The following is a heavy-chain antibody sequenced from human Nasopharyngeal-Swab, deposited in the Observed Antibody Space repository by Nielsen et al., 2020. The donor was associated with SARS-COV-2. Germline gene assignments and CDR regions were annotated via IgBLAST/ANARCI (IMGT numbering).Heavy chain of an antibody. J-gene: IGHJ4*02. V-gene: IGHV3-48*02. Sequence: GESLKISCAASGFTFSSYSMNWVRQAPGKGPEWLSYISTSSGTIYYADSVKGRFTISRDNAKNSLYLQMDSLRDEDTAVYYCARVRGAGWYHDYWGQGTLVTVSS. CDR2: ISTSSGTI. D-gene: IGHD6-19*01. CDR3: ARVRGAGWYHDY. CDR1: GFTFSSYS.